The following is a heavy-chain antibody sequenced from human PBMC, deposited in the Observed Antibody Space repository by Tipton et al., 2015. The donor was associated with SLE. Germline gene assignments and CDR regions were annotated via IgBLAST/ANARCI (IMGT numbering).Heavy chain of an antibody. J-gene: IGHJ4*02. CDR3: AGAVRYAKDY. Sequence: GLVKPSETLSLICTVSGGSISSYYWSWIRQPPGKGLEWIGYIYYSGSTNYNPSLGSRVTMSLDTSKNQFSLKLSSVTAADTAVYFCAGAVRYAKDYWGQGTLVTVSS. V-gene: IGHV4-59*01. CDR2: IYYSGST. CDR1: GGSISSYY. D-gene: IGHD3-9*01.